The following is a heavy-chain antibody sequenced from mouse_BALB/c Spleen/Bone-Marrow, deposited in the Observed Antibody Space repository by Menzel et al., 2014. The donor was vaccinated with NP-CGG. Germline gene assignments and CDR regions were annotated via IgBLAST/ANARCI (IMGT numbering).Heavy chain of an antibody. V-gene: IGHV1-7*01. CDR1: GYTFTGYW. CDR2: INPSTGYT. D-gene: IGHD1-1*01. Sequence: QVQLQQPGAELAKPGASVKMSCKASGYTFTGYWMHWVKQRPGQGLEWIGYINPSTGYTEYNQKFKDKATLTADKSSSTAYMQLSSLTSEDSAVYYCARQITTVDYAMDYWGQGTSVTVSS. CDR3: ARQITTVDYAMDY. J-gene: IGHJ4*01.